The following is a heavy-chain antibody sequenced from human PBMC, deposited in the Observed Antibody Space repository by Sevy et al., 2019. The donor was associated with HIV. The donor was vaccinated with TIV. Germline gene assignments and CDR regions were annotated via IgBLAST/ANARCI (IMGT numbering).Heavy chain of an antibody. J-gene: IGHJ5*02. CDR3: ARAIAPTVVAATPFFFGWFDP. CDR2: IYYSGST. D-gene: IGHD2-15*01. CDR1: GGSISSYY. V-gene: IGHV4-59*01. Sequence: SETLSLTCTVSGGSISSYYWSWILQPPGKGLEWIGYIYYSGSTNYNPSLKSRVTISVDTSKNQFSLKLSSVTAADTAVYYCARAIAPTVVAATPFFFGWFDPWGQGTLVTVSS.